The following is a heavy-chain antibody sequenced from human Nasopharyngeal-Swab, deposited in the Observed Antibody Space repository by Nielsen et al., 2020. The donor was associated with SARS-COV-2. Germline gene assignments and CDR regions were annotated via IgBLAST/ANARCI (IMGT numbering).Heavy chain of an antibody. CDR3: ASGFGWELLNWFDP. J-gene: IGHJ5*02. CDR2: ISSSGSTI. Sequence: GGSLRLSCAASGFTFSDYYMSWIRQAPGKGLEWVSYISSSGSTIYYADSVKGRFTISRDNAKNSLYLQMNSLRAEDTAVYYCASGFGWELLNWFDPWGQGTLVTVSS. CDR1: GFTFSDYY. D-gene: IGHD1-26*01. V-gene: IGHV3-11*04.